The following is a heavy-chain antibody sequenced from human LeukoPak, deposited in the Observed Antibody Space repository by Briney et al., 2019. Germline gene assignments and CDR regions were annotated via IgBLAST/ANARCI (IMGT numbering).Heavy chain of an antibody. CDR2: INHSGST. J-gene: IGHJ4*02. CDR1: DGSFSGYY. Sequence: SETLSLTCAVYDGSFSGYYWSWIRQPPGKGLEWIGEINHSGSTNYNPSLKSRVTISVDTSKNQFSLKLSSVTAADTAVYYCARGRSSGYYRRYFDYWGQGTLVTVSS. V-gene: IGHV4-34*01. CDR3: ARGRSSGYYRRYFDY. D-gene: IGHD3-22*01.